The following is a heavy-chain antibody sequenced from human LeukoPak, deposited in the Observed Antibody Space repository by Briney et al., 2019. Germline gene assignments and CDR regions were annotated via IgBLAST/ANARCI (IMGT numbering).Heavy chain of an antibody. Sequence: PGGSLRLSCEASGFTFSHYWMQWVRQAPGKGLEWVSSSGTRSGTKYYADSVMGRFTISRDSAMNSVSLQINSLRTEDTAVYYCLLQMTYGELSDPDFRGQGTLVTVSS. J-gene: IGHJ4*02. CDR1: GFTFSHYW. CDR2: SGTRSGTK. CDR3: LLQMTYGELSDPDF. V-gene: IGHV3-21*01. D-gene: IGHD3-16*02.